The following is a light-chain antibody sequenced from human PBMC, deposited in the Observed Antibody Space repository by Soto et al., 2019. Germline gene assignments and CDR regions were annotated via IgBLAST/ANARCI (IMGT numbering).Light chain of an antibody. J-gene: IGKJ2*01. CDR1: QNINTA. CDR3: KRYNTWYI. CDR2: AAS. V-gene: IGKV3D-15*01. Sequence: ETVMTQSPATLSVSPGERATLSCRASQNINTAIAWYQLRHGQSPRLLIHAASVRAAGIPARFSGSGSGTEFPLTISSLQSEVSPFFFCKRYNTWYIFGRGPKLEI.